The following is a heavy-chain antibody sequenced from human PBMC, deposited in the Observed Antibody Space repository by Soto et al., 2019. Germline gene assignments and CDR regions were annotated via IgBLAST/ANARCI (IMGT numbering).Heavy chain of an antibody. CDR3: TRISLVGATGGRYFDY. V-gene: IGHV3-72*01. CDR1: GFIFSDHY. Sequence: VQLVESGGGLVQPGGSLRLSCAASGFIFSDHYMDWVRQAPGKGLEWVGRIKNKANSYTTEYAASVKGRFTISRDDSKHSLYLQMNSLKPEDTAVYYCTRISLVGATGGRYFDYWGQGTLLTVSS. CDR2: IKNKANSYTT. J-gene: IGHJ4*02. D-gene: IGHD1-26*01.